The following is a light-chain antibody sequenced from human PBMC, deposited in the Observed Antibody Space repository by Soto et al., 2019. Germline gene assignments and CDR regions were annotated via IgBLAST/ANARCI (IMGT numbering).Light chain of an antibody. V-gene: IGKV1-17*01. J-gene: IGKJ1*01. CDR1: QAIGND. CDR3: LQHNTYPWT. CDR2: AAS. Sequence: DIQMTQPPSSLSASVRDRVTITCRASQAIGNDLGWYQQKPGKAPKRLIYAASSLQSGVPSRLSGSGSGTEFTLTISSLQTEDFATYYSLQHNTYPWTFGHGTKVEIK.